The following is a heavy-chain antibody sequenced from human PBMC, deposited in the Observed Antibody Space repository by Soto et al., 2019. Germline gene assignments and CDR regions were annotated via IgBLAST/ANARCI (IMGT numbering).Heavy chain of an antibody. V-gene: IGHV4-39*01. CDR2: SHYSGST. J-gene: IGHJ5*02. CDR3: ARGYYDSTENWFDP. D-gene: IGHD3-22*01. Sequence: SLTCTVSGGSISSRSHYWGWIRQPPGKGLEWIVSSHYSGSTYYNPSLKSRVTVSLDTTKNQFSLRLRSVTAADTAVYYCARGYYDSTENWFDPWGQGTLVTVSS. CDR1: GGSISSRSHY.